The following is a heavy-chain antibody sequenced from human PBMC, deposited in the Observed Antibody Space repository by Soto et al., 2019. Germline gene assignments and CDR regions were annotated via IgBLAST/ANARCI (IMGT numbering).Heavy chain of an antibody. Sequence: ASVKVSFKASGYTFTSYAMHWVRQAPGQRLEWMGWINAGNGNTKYSQKFQGRVTITRDTSASTAYMELSRLRSEDTAVYYCARDAAYSSSWYVFHWFDPWGQGTLVTVSS. V-gene: IGHV1-3*01. CDR3: ARDAAYSSSWYVFHWFDP. CDR2: INAGNGNT. J-gene: IGHJ5*02. CDR1: GYTFTSYA. D-gene: IGHD6-13*01.